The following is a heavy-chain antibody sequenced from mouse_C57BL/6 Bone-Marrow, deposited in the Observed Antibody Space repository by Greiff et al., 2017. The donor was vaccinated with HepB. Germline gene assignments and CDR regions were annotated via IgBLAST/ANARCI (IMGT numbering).Heavy chain of an antibody. CDR1: GYTFTSYW. D-gene: IGHD2-5*01. CDR2: IYPGSGST. J-gene: IGHJ3*01. CDR3: ARSGYYSTLGFAY. V-gene: IGHV1-55*01. Sequence: QVQLQQPGAELVKPGASVKMSCKASGYTFTSYWITWVKQRPGQGLEWIGDIYPGSGSTNYSEKFKSKATLTVDTSSSTAYMQLSSLTSEDSAVYYCARSGYYSTLGFAYWGQGTLVTVSA.